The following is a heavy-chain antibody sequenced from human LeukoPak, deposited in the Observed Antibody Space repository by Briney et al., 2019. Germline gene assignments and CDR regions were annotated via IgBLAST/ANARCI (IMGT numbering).Heavy chain of an antibody. CDR2: IYGSGST. D-gene: IGHD3-10*01. Sequence: PSETLSLTCTVSGGSISSYYWSWIRQPPGKGLEWIGHIYGSGSTYYNPSLKSRVTISVDTSKNQFSLKLSSVTAADTAVYYCARLKEGIDYWGQGTLVTVSS. CDR3: ARLKEGIDY. V-gene: IGHV4-59*04. CDR1: GGSISSYY. J-gene: IGHJ4*02.